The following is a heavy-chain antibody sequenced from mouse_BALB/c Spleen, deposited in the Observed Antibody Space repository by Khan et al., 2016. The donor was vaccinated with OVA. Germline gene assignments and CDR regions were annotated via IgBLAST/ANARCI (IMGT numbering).Heavy chain of an antibody. CDR1: GFTFSSYS. D-gene: IGHD4-1*01. V-gene: IGHV5-6*01. CDR2: FSSGGVYT. Sequence: EVQLLETGGDLVKPGGSLKLSCAASGFTFSSYSLTWVRQIPDKSLEWVATFSSGGVYTYYPDSVKGRFTISRDNARNTLYLQMSSLKSEDTAMYYCASHLTGSFAYWGQGTLVTVSA. J-gene: IGHJ3*01. CDR3: ASHLTGSFAY.